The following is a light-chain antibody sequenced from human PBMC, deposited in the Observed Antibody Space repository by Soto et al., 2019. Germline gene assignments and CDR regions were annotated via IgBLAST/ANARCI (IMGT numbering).Light chain of an antibody. CDR2: DAS. Sequence: PGERATLSCRASQSVSSYLAWYQQKPGQAPRLLIYDASNRATGIPARFSGSGSGTDFTLTISSLEPEDFAVYYCQQRSDWPLTFGGGTKVDIK. V-gene: IGKV3-11*01. CDR3: QQRSDWPLT. CDR1: QSVSSY. J-gene: IGKJ4*01.